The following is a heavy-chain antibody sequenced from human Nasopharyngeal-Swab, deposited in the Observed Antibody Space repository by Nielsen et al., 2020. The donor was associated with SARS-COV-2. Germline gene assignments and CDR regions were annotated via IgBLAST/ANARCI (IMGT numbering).Heavy chain of an antibody. Sequence: ASVKVSCKASGYTFTSYAMHWVRQAPGQRLEWMGWINAGNGNTKYSQKFQGRVTITRDTSASTAYMELSTLRSEDTAVYYCVRDRGGYSYGFGYYYGMDVWGQGTTVTVSS. CDR3: VRDRGGYSYGFGYYYGMDV. CDR2: INAGNGNT. CDR1: GYTFTSYA. J-gene: IGHJ6*02. V-gene: IGHV1-3*01. D-gene: IGHD5-18*01.